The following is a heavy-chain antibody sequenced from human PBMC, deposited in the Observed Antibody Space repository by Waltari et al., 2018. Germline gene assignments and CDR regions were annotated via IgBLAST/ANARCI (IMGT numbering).Heavy chain of an antibody. J-gene: IGHJ6*03. CDR2: IWYDGSNK. CDR3: AKDREPRYYYYYMDV. V-gene: IGHV3-30*18. D-gene: IGHD1-1*01. Sequence: QVQLVESGGGVVQPGRSLRLSCAASGFTFSSYGMHWVRQAPGKGVEWVAVIWYDGSNKYYADSVKGRFTISRDNSKNTLYLQMNSLRAEDTAMYYCAKDREPRYYYYYMDVWGKGTTVTVSS. CDR1: GFTFSSYG.